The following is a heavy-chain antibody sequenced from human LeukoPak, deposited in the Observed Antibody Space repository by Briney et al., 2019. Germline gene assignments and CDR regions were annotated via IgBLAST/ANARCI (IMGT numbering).Heavy chain of an antibody. CDR1: GGSISSSSYY. D-gene: IGHD5-12*01. CDR2: IYYSGRT. CDR3: ARRDTVATIDY. J-gene: IGHJ4*02. Sequence: SETLSLTCTVSGGSISSSSYYWAWIRQPPGKGLEWTGRIYYSGRTFYNPSLKSRLTISADTSKNQFSLTLTSVNAADTAVYYCARRDTVATIDYWGQGTPVTVSS. V-gene: IGHV4-39*01.